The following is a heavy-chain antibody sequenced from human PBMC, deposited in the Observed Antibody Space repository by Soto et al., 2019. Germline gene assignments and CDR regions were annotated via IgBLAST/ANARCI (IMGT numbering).Heavy chain of an antibody. CDR1: GYTLTELS. V-gene: IGHV1-24*01. CDR2: FDPEDGET. J-gene: IGHJ6*02. D-gene: IGHD3-10*01. CDR3: ARDSGGMDV. Sequence: ASVKVSCKVSGYTLTELSMHWVRQAPGKGLEWMGGFDPEDGETIYAQKFQGRVTMTGDTSTSTAYMELSRLRSDDTAVYYCARDSGGMDVWGQGTTVTVSS.